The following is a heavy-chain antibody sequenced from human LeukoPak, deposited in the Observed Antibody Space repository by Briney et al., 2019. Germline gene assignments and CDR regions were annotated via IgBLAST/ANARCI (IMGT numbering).Heavy chain of an antibody. Sequence: SETLSLTCTVSGGSISSYYWSWIRQPPGKGLEWIGYIYYSGSTNYNPSLKSRVTISVDTSKNQFSLKLSSVTAADTAVYYCARALHSEGATHPFDYWGQGTLVTVSS. D-gene: IGHD5-12*01. CDR2: IYYSGST. CDR1: GGSISSYY. J-gene: IGHJ4*02. CDR3: ARALHSEGATHPFDY. V-gene: IGHV4-59*01.